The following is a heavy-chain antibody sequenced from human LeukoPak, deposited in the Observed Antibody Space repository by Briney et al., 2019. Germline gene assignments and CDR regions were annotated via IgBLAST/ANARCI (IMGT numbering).Heavy chain of an antibody. Sequence: SETLSLTCTVSGGSISSSSYYWGWIRQPPGKGLEWIGSIYYSGSTYYNPSLKSRVTISVDTSKNQFSLKLSSVTAADTAVYYCATGGSGNYHDYWGQGTLVTVSS. J-gene: IGHJ4*02. V-gene: IGHV4-39*01. D-gene: IGHD3-10*01. CDR2: IYYSGST. CDR3: ATGGSGNYHDY. CDR1: GGSISSSSYY.